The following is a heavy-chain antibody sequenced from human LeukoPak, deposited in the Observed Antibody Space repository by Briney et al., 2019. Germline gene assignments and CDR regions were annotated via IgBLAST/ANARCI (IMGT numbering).Heavy chain of an antibody. CDR1: GYTFTSYY. D-gene: IGHD3-22*01. V-gene: IGHV1-46*01. Sequence: ASVKVSCKASGYTFTSYYMHWVRQAPGQGLEWMGIINPSGGSTSYAQKFQGRVTMTRDTSTSTVYMELSSLRSEDTAVYYCARDASNYYYDSSGYYPFDYWGQGTLVTVSS. CDR3: ARDASNYYYDSSGYYPFDY. CDR2: INPSGGST. J-gene: IGHJ4*02.